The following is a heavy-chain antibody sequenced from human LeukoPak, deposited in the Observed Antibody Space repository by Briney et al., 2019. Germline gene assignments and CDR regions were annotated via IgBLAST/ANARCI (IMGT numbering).Heavy chain of an antibody. CDR1: GFTFSSYG. CDR2: ISYDGRDK. CDR3: ARDLDIAAADYYFDY. D-gene: IGHD6-13*01. V-gene: IGHV3-30*19. Sequence: PGGSLRLSCAASGFTFSSYGIHWVRQAPGKGLEWVAVISYDGRDKYYADSVKGRFTISRDNSKNTLYLQMNSLRAEDTAVYYCARDLDIAAADYYFDYWGQGTLVTVSS. J-gene: IGHJ4*02.